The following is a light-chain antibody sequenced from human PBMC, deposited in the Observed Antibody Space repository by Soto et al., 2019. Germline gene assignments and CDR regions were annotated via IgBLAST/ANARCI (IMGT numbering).Light chain of an antibody. CDR1: QSLLYSSNNKNY. CDR2: WAS. J-gene: IGKJ2*01. V-gene: IGKV4-1*01. CDR3: QQYYNTPYT. Sequence: DIVMTQSPDSLTVSLGERATINCKSSQSLLYSSNNKNYLAWYQQKPGQPPKLLIYWASIRESGVPDRFSGSGSGADFTLTISSLQSEDVAVYYCQQYYNTPYTFGQGTKLEIE.